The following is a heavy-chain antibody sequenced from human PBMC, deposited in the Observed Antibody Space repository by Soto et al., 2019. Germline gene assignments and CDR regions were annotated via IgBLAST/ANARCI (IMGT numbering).Heavy chain of an antibody. D-gene: IGHD3-10*01. CDR3: AREMVRGVGSEY. CDR2: ISTYNGNT. Sequence: QVQLVQSGAEVKKPGASVKVSCKASGYTFTSYGISWVRQAPGQGLEWMGWISTYNGNTKYAQKLQGRVTMTTDTPRSTAYKELRSLRSDDTAVFYCAREMVRGVGSEYWGQGTLVTVSS. CDR1: GYTFTSYG. V-gene: IGHV1-18*01. J-gene: IGHJ4*02.